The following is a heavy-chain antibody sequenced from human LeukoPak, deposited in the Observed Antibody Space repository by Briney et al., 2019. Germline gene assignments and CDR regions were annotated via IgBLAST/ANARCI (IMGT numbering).Heavy chain of an antibody. CDR1: GGSFSGYY. CDR2: INHSGST. CDR3: ARSAADYDFWSGYYTNYYYGMDV. D-gene: IGHD3-3*01. Sequence: SETLSLTCAVYGGSFSGYYWSWIRQPPGKGLEWIGEINHSGSTNYNPSLKSRVTISVDTSKNQFSLKLSSVTAADTAVYYCARSAADYDFWSGYYTNYYYGMDVWGQGTTVTVSS. V-gene: IGHV4-34*01. J-gene: IGHJ6*02.